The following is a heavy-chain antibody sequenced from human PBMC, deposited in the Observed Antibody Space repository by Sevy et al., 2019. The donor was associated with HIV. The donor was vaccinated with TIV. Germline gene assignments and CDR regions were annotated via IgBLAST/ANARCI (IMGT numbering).Heavy chain of an antibody. Sequence: SETLSLTCAVSGGSISSSNWWSWVRQPPGKGLGWIGEIYHSGSTNYNPSLKSRVTISVDKSKNQFSLKLSSVTAADTAVYYCASWSGEVAKSPADAFDIWGQGTMVTVSS. V-gene: IGHV4-4*02. J-gene: IGHJ3*02. CDR2: IYHSGST. D-gene: IGHD3-3*01. CDR3: ASWSGEVAKSPADAFDI. CDR1: GGSISSSNW.